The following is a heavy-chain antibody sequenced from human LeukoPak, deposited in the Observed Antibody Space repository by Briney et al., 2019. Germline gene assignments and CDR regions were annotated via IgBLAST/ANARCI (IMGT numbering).Heavy chain of an antibody. Sequence: PSQTLSLTCAVSGASISSYYWSWIRQPPGKGLEWIGHIYYSGSTNYNPSLKSRVTISVDTSKNQFSLKLSSVTAADTAVYFCARALSGDPFDYWGQGTLVTVSS. J-gene: IGHJ4*02. CDR2: IYYSGST. CDR1: GASISSYY. D-gene: IGHD7-27*01. V-gene: IGHV4-59*12. CDR3: ARALSGDPFDY.